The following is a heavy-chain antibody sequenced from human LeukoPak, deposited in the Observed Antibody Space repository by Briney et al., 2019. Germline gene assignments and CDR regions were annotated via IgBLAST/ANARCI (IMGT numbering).Heavy chain of an antibody. V-gene: IGHV1-2*02. CDR2: INPNSGGT. CDR3: ARLYYGILTGYYRYYYYYMDV. Sequence: ASVKVSCKASGYTFTGYYMHWVRQAPGQGLEWMGWINPNSGGTNYAQKFQGRVTMTRDTSISTAYMELSRLRSDDTAVYYCARLYYGILTGYYRYYYYYMDVWGKGTTVTVSS. CDR1: GYTFTGYY. J-gene: IGHJ6*03. D-gene: IGHD3-9*01.